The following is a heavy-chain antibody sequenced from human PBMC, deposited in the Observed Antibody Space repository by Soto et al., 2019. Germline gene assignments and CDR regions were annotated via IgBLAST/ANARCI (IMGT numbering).Heavy chain of an antibody. CDR3: ATVGNYGNFDY. J-gene: IGHJ4*02. V-gene: IGHV3-23*01. Sequence: PGGSLILSCASSGFTFSSYSMSWVRQAPGKGLEWVSSIIGSGGRIYYADSVKGRFTISRDNSKNTLYLQMGSLRADDMAVYYCATVGNYGNFDYWGQGTLVTVSS. D-gene: IGHD3-10*01. CDR2: IIGSGGRI. CDR1: GFTFSSYS.